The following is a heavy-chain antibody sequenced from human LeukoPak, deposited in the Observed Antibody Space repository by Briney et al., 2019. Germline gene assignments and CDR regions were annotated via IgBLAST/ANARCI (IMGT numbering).Heavy chain of an antibody. CDR3: VREHSNYLDYMDV. Sequence: SETLSLTCAVYGGSFSGYYWSWIRQPPGKGLEWIGEINHSGSTNYNPSLKSRVTISVDTSKNQFSLKLSSVTAADTAVYYCVREHSNYLDYMDVWGQGTLVTVSS. CDR2: INHSGST. V-gene: IGHV4-34*01. J-gene: IGHJ4*02. D-gene: IGHD4-11*01. CDR1: GGSFSGYY.